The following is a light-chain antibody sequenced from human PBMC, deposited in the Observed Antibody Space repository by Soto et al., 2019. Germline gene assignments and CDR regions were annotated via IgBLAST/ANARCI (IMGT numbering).Light chain of an antibody. Sequence: DIQMTQSPSSLSASVGDRVTITCRASQGISNFLVWYQQKPGKVPRVLIYAASTLQSGVPSRFSGSGSGRDFTLTISILQAEDVATDYCQTYDSAPFPFGPGTTVDIK. J-gene: IGKJ3*01. CDR3: QTYDSAPFP. CDR2: AAS. CDR1: QGISNF. V-gene: IGKV1-27*01.